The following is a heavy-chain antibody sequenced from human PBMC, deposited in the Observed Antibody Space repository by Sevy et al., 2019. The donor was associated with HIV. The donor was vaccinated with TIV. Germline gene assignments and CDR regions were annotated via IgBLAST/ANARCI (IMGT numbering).Heavy chain of an antibody. V-gene: IGHV3-33*01. CDR2: IWYDGSNK. Sequence: GGSLRLSCAASGFTFSSYGMHWVRQAPGKGLEWVAVIWYDGSNKYYADSVKGRFTISRDNSKNTLYLQMNSLRAEDTAVYYCAREVDSSGYYSNFDYRGQGTLVTVSS. J-gene: IGHJ4*02. D-gene: IGHD3-22*01. CDR3: AREVDSSGYYSNFDY. CDR1: GFTFSSYG.